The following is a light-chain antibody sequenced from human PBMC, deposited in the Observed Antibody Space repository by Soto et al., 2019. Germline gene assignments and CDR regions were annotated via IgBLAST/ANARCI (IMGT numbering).Light chain of an antibody. CDR2: GAS. J-gene: IGKJ3*01. CDR3: QQYGSSPKVT. V-gene: IGKV3-20*01. Sequence: EIVLTQSPGTLSLSPGERATLSCRASQSVSSSYLAWYQQKPGQAPRLLIYGASSRATGIPDRFSGSGSGTDFTLTISRLEPEDWAVYYCQQYGSSPKVTFGPGTKVDIK. CDR1: QSVSSSY.